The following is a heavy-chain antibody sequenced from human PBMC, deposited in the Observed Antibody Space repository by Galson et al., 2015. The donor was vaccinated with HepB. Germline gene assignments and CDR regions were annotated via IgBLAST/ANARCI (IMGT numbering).Heavy chain of an antibody. CDR1: GYTLTELS. D-gene: IGHD2-2*01. CDR2: FDPEDGET. V-gene: IGHV1-24*01. CDR3: ARDRGIAVIGGATEEDNYFDS. J-gene: IGHJ5*01. Sequence: SVKVSCKVSGYTLTELSMHWVRQAPGNGLEWMGGFDPEDGETIYAQKFQGRVTMTEDTSTSTAYMELRSLRSDDTAVYYCARDRGIAVIGGATEEDNYFDSWGQGTLVTVAS.